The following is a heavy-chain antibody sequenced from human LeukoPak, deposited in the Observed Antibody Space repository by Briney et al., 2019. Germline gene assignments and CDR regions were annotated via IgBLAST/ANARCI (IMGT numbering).Heavy chain of an antibody. V-gene: IGHV3-21*01. CDR3: ARDWGDGIKISLIFDY. D-gene: IGHD3-16*01. CDR2: ITSSSSYI. Sequence: GGSLRLSCAASGFTFSSYSMNWVRQAPGKGLEWVSPITSSSSYIYYADSVKGRFTISRDNAKNSLYLQMNSLRAEDTAVYYCARDWGDGIKISLIFDYWGQGTLVTVSS. J-gene: IGHJ4*02. CDR1: GFTFSSYS.